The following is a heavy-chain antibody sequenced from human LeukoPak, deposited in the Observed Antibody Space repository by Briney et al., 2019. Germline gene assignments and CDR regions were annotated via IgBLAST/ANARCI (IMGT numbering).Heavy chain of an antibody. CDR3: ATRKPSSSWSPPYFDY. V-gene: IGHV1-24*01. CDR1: GYTLTELS. D-gene: IGHD6-13*01. CDR2: FDPEDGET. Sequence: ASVKVSCKVSGYTLTELSMHWVRQAPGKGLEWMGGFDPEDGETIYAQKFQVRVTMTEDTSTDTAYMELSSLRSEDTAVYHCATRKPSSSWSPPYFDYWGQGTLVTVSS. J-gene: IGHJ4*02.